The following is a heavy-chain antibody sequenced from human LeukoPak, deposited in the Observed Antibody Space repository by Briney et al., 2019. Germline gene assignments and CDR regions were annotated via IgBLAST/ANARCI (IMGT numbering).Heavy chain of an antibody. CDR3: ARDGVFDSSGYYDFDY. D-gene: IGHD3-22*01. CDR1: GYSFTSYY. J-gene: IGHJ4*02. CDR2: INPSGGST. Sequence: ASVKVSCKASGYSFTSYYIHLLRQAPGQGLEWMGMINPSGGSTTYAQKFQGRVTMTTDTSTRTVYMELSSRRSQDTAVYYCARDGVFDSSGYYDFDYWGQGTLVTVSS. V-gene: IGHV1-46*01.